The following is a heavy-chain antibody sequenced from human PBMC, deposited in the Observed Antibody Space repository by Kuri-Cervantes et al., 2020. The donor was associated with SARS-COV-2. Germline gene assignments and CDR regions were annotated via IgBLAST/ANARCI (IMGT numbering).Heavy chain of an antibody. J-gene: IGHJ6*03. Sequence: LTCAASGFTFSSYSMNWVRQAPGKGLEWVSSISSSSSYIYYADSVKGRFTISRDNAKNSLYLQMNSLRAEDTAVYYCARDYVWSSKRYYYYYYYMDVWGKGTTVTVSS. CDR1: GFTFSSYS. V-gene: IGHV3-21*01. CDR2: ISSSSSYI. CDR3: ARDYVWSSKRYYYYYYYMDV. D-gene: IGHD3-16*01.